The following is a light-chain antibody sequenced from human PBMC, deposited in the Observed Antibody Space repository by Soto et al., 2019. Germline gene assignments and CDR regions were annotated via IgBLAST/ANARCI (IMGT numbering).Light chain of an antibody. Sequence: DIQMTQSPSTLSASVGDRVTITCRASQSITIWLAWYQQKPGKAPKLLIFDASILESGVPSRFSGSGSGTDFTLTISSLQPDDFATYYCQQYNSYSWTFGQGTKVEIK. CDR3: QQYNSYSWT. V-gene: IGKV1-5*01. CDR1: QSITIW. J-gene: IGKJ1*01. CDR2: DAS.